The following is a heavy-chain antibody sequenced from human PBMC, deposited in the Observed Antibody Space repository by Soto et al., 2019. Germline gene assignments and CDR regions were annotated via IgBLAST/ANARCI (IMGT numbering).Heavy chain of an antibody. Sequence: PSETLSLTCAVSGGSIDSSAYYWGWIRQPPGKGLEWIGSIVYSGGTYYNPSLKSRVTISVDTSKNQFSLKLSSVTAADTAVYYCARRDCGRDCYSWYYWGQGTLVTVSS. J-gene: IGHJ4*02. CDR1: GGSIDSSAYY. V-gene: IGHV4-39*01. CDR2: IVYSGGT. CDR3: ARRDCGRDCYSWYY. D-gene: IGHD2-21*02.